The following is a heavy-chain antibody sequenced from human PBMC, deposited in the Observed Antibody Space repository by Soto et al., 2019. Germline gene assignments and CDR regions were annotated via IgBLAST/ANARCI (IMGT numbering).Heavy chain of an antibody. CDR1: GFTFSSYA. D-gene: IGHD1-26*01. CDR3: ARDGSGSYLMGGNYFDY. J-gene: IGHJ4*02. V-gene: IGHV3-23*01. Sequence: GSLRLSCAASGFTFSSYAMSWVRQAPGKGLEWVSDISCGGSNTYYADSVKGRFTISRDNSKNTLYLQMNSLRAEDTAVYYCARDGSGSYLMGGNYFDYWGQGTLVTVSS. CDR2: ISCGGSNT.